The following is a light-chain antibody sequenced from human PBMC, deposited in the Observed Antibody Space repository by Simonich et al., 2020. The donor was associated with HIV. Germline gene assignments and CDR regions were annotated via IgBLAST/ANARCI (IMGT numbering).Light chain of an antibody. V-gene: IGKV4-1*01. Sequence: DIVMTQSPDSLAVSLGERATINCKYSQSVLYSSNNKNYLSWYQQKPGPAPKLLIYWASTRESGVPDRFSGSGSGTDFTLTISSLQAEDVAVYYCQQYYSTPSYTFGQGTKLEIK. CDR2: WAS. CDR3: QQYYSTPSYT. J-gene: IGKJ2*01. CDR1: QSVLYSSNNKNY.